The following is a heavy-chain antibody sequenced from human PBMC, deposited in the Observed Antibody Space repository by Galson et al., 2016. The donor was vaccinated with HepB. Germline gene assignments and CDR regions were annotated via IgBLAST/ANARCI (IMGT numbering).Heavy chain of an antibody. Sequence: CAISGDSVSSNSAAWNWIRQFPSRGLEWLGRTYYESKWYRDYAVSVESRIAINADTSKNQFSLQLNSVTPEDTALYYCARNYYGSGGYYTLFDYWGQGTPVTVSS. D-gene: IGHD3-10*01. V-gene: IGHV6-1*01. CDR1: GDSVSSNSAA. CDR3: ARNYYGSGGYYTLFDY. J-gene: IGHJ4*02. CDR2: TYYESKWYR.